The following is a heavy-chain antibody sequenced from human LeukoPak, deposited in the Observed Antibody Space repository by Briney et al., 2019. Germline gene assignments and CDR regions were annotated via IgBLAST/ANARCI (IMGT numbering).Heavy chain of an antibody. D-gene: IGHD3-3*01. V-gene: IGHV3-74*01. CDR3: ARGFTIFGVVNDGFDI. J-gene: IGHJ3*02. CDR1: EFTFSNYW. CDR2: INSDGSST. Sequence: PGGSLRLSCAASEFTFSNYWMHWVRQAPGKGLVWVSRINSDGSSTSYADSVKGRFTISRDNAKNTLYLQMNSLRVEDTAMYYCARGFTIFGVVNDGFDIWGQGTTVTVSS.